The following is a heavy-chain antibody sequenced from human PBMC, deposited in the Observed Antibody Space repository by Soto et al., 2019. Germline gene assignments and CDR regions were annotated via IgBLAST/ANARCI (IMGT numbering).Heavy chain of an antibody. V-gene: IGHV3-9*01. Sequence: EVPLVESGGGLVQPGRSLRLSCAASGFTFDDYAMHWVRQAPGKGLEWVSGISWNSGSIGYADSVKGRFTISRGNAMNSLYLQMNRLRAEATALYYCAFSPPRDTAMVMANWGQGTLVTVSS. CDR2: ISWNSGSI. CDR1: GFTFDDYA. J-gene: IGHJ4*02. CDR3: AFSPPRDTAMVMAN. D-gene: IGHD5-18*01.